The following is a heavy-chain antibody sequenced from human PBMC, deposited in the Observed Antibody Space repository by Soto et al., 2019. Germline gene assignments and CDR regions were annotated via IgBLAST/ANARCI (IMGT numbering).Heavy chain of an antibody. V-gene: IGHV3-7*04. D-gene: IGHD3-10*01. CDR3: ARDPPYGSGTSQNYGMDV. Sequence: GGSLRLSCVASGFTFNTYWMSWVRQAPGKGLEWVANIKQDGGERYYVDSVKGRFTISRDNAKNSLYLQMNSLRVEDTAVYYCARDPPYGSGTSQNYGMDVWGQGTTVTVSS. J-gene: IGHJ6*02. CDR2: IKQDGGER. CDR1: GFTFNTYW.